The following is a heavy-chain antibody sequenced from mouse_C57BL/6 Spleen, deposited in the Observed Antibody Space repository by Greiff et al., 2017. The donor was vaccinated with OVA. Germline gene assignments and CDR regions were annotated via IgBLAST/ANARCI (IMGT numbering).Heavy chain of an antibody. V-gene: IGHV1-50*01. CDR1: GYTFTSYW. CDR2: IDPSDSYT. Sequence: VQLQQPGAELVKPGASVKLSCKASGYTFTSYWMQWVKQRPGQGLEWIGEIDPSDSYTNYNQKFKGKATLTVDTSSSTAYMQLSSLTSEDAAVYYGARRPAYDYDGGVDYWGQGTSVTVSS. D-gene: IGHD2-4*01. J-gene: IGHJ4*01. CDR3: ARRPAYDYDGGVDY.